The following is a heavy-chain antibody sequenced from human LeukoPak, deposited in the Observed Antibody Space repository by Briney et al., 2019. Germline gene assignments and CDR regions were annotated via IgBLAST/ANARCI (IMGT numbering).Heavy chain of an antibody. CDR3: ARDGYSYGFGY. D-gene: IGHD5-18*01. Sequence: SETLSLTCTVSGGSISSYYWSWIRQPPGKGLEWIGYIYYSGSTNYNPPLKSRVTISVDTSKNQFSLKLSSVTAADTAVYYCARDGYSYGFGYWGQGTLVTVSS. CDR2: IYYSGST. CDR1: GGSISSYY. V-gene: IGHV4-59*01. J-gene: IGHJ4*02.